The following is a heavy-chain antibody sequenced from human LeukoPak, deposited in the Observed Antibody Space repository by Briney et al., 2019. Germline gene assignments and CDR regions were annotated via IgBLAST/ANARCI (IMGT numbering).Heavy chain of an antibody. CDR2: ISGSGGST. J-gene: IGHJ4*02. CDR1: GFTFSIHA. CDR3: AKVVGRDGYMIDYYFDY. Sequence: PGGSLRLSCAASGFTFSIHAMGWVRQAPGKGLEWVSAISGSGGSTYYADSVKGRFTISRDNSKNTLYLQMNSLRAEDTAVYYCAKVVGRDGYMIDYYFDYWGQGTLVTVSS. D-gene: IGHD5-12*01. V-gene: IGHV3-23*01.